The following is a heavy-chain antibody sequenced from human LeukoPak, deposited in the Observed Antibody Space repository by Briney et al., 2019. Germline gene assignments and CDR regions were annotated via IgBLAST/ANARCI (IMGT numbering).Heavy chain of an antibody. CDR3: AKGSDCSASFCGPDY. J-gene: IGHJ4*02. Sequence: QTGGSLRPSCAASGFTFSRSAMNWVRQAPGKGLEWVSGISAGGSTEYADSAEGRFTISRDNSKNTLFLQMNSLRAEDTAVYFCAKGSDCSASFCGPDYWGQGTLVTVSS. CDR2: ISAGGST. CDR1: GFTFSRSA. V-gene: IGHV3-23*01. D-gene: IGHD2-15*01.